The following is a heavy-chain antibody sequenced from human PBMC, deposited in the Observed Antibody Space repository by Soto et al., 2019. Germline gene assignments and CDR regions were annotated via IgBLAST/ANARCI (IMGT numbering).Heavy chain of an antibody. CDR2: IYYSGST. V-gene: IGHV4-31*03. J-gene: IGHJ4*02. Sequence: SETLSLTCTVSGGSISSGGYYWSWIRQHPGKGLEWIGYIYYSGSTYYNPSLKSRVTISVDTSKNQFSLKLSSVTAADTAVYYCARGGYDILTGYKGPDYWGQGTLDTVSS. CDR3: ARGGYDILTGYKGPDY. D-gene: IGHD3-9*01. CDR1: GGSISSGGYY.